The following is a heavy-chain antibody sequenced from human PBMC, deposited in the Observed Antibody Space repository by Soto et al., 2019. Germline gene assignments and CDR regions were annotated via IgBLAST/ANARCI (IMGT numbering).Heavy chain of an antibody. CDR3: ARVKGRIAPYAIVV. V-gene: IGHV3-7*01. D-gene: IGHD6-13*01. Sequence: PGGSLRLSCEASGFSFSSSWMSWVRQAPGKGLEWVANIKQDGSEKYYVDSVKGRFTISRDNAKNSLYLQMNSLRAEDTAVYYCARVKGRIAPYAIVVWRVGTTVTVSS. J-gene: IGHJ6*04. CDR2: IKQDGSEK. CDR1: GFSFSSSW.